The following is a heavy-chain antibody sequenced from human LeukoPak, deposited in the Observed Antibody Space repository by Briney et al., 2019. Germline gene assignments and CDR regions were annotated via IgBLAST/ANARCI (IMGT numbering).Heavy chain of an antibody. CDR3: ARDGGIIRFGGQDV. CDR1: GFTFSSYW. Sequence: GGSLRLSCAASGFTFSSYWMSWVRQAPGKGLEWVANMNRDGSERNYVDSIKGRFTISRDNAANSLYLQMNSLRVEDTAVYYCARDGGIIRFGGQDVWGQGATVIVS. CDR2: MNRDGSER. J-gene: IGHJ6*02. V-gene: IGHV3-7*01. D-gene: IGHD3-16*01.